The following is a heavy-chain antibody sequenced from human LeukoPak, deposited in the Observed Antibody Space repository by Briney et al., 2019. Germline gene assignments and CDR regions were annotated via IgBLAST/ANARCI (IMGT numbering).Heavy chain of an antibody. CDR3: ARSDSGDYGIYDY. Sequence: SGGSLRLSCAASGFTFSSYAMHWVRQAPGKGLEYVSAISSNGGSTYYANSVKGRFTISRDNSKNTLYLQMGSLRAEDMAVYYCARSDSGDYGIYDYWGQGTLVTVSS. CDR2: ISSNGGST. J-gene: IGHJ4*02. D-gene: IGHD4-17*01. V-gene: IGHV3-64*01. CDR1: GFTFSSYA.